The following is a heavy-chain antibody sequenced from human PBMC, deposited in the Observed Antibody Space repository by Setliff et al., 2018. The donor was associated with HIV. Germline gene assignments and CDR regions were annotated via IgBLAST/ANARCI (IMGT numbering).Heavy chain of an antibody. D-gene: IGHD1-26*01. V-gene: IGHV3-15*01. J-gene: IGHJ4*02. Sequence: KTGGSLRLSCGASGITLTNAWMSWVRQAPGKGLEWVGRIKNKNDGGTIDYAAPVKGRFTISRDDSKTTLYLQMNSLKTDDAGVYYCASGLGKSDFDYWGQGTLVTVSS. CDR2: IKNKNDGGTI. CDR1: GITLTNAW. CDR3: ASGLGKSDFDY.